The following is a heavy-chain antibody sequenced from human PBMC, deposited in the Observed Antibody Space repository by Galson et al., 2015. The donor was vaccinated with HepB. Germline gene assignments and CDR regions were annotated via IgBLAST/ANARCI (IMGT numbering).Heavy chain of an antibody. Sequence: SLRLSCAASGFTLSTSWMSWVRQAPGKGLEWVANIKHDGGEKVYVDSVKGRFTISRDNAKNSLYLQMNSLRVEDTAVYYCAKDGRTFAFWGRGTLVTVSS. CDR1: GFTLSTSW. CDR2: IKHDGGEK. V-gene: IGHV3-7*01. D-gene: IGHD2-2*01. J-gene: IGHJ2*01. CDR3: AKDGRTFAF.